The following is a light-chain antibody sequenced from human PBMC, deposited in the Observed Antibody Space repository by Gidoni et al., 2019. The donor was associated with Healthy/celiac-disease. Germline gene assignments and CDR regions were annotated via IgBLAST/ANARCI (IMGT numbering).Light chain of an antibody. V-gene: IGKV4-1*01. J-gene: IGKJ3*01. CDR1: QSVLYSSNNKNY. Sequence: DIVMNQSPDSLAVSLGERATINCKSSQSVLYSSNNKNYLAWYQQKPGQPPKLLIYWASTRESGVPDRFSGSGSGTDFTLTISNLQAEDVAVYYCQQYYSTLFTFGPGTKVDIK. CDR3: QQYYSTLFT. CDR2: WAS.